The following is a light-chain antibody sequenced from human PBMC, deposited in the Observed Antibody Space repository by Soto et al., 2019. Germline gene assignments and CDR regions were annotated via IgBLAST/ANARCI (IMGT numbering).Light chain of an antibody. CDR3: QKNNHY. CDR2: DVS. J-gene: IGKJ2*01. V-gene: IGKV1-5*01. Sequence: DFQMTQSPSTLSASVGDRVTITCRASQSVGKWLAWYQQKPGRAPKLLISDVSSLESGVPSRFSGSGSGTEFTLTIRSLQPDDSANYYCQKNNHYFGQGTKLEIK. CDR1: QSVGKW.